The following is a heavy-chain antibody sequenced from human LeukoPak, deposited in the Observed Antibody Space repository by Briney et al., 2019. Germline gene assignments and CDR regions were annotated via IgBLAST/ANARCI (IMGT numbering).Heavy chain of an antibody. J-gene: IGHJ4*02. V-gene: IGHV4-59*01. CDR1: GGSISSYY. Sequence: PSETLSLTCTVSGGSISSYYWSWIRQPPGKGLEWIGYIYYSGSTNYNPSLKSRVTISVDTSKNQFSLKLSSVTAADTAVYYCARGGRRGVIDYWGQGTLVTVSS. D-gene: IGHD3-10*01. CDR2: IYYSGST. CDR3: ARGGRRGVIDY.